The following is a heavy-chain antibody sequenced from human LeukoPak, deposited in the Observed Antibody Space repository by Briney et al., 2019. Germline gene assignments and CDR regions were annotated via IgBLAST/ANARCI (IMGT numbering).Heavy chain of an antibody. CDR3: ARIGYSSSCFDY. V-gene: IGHV3-7*01. CDR2: IKQDGSTK. D-gene: IGHD6-6*01. CDR1: GFTFNNYR. Sequence: GGSLRLSCAASGFTFNNYRMSSVREAPGKGREWVANIKQDGSTKYYMDSVKGRFTISGDNPKNSLYLQMNSLRAEDTAVYYCARIGYSSSCFDYWGQGTLVTVSS. J-gene: IGHJ4*02.